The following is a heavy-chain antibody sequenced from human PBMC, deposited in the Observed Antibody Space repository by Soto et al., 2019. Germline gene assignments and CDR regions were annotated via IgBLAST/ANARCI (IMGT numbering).Heavy chain of an antibody. CDR1: GYRVSGYI. Sequence: CEESGYRVSGYITNGVRPSTGKGLEWMGWMNPNSGNTGYAQKFQGRVTMTRNTSISTAYMELSSLRSEDTAVYYCARGSNYADYYMDVWGKGTTVTVSS. D-gene: IGHD1-7*01. CDR3: ARGSNYADYYMDV. V-gene: IGHV1-8*01. CDR2: MNPNSGNT. J-gene: IGHJ6*03.